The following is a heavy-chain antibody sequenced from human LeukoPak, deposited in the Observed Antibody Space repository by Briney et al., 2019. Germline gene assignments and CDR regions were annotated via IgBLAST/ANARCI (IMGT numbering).Heavy chain of an antibody. Sequence: AAVKVSCKASGYPFDNFGLTWVRQAPGQGLEWMGWVSAYNGNTHYAQKFRGRLTLTTETSTSTAYLELRSLKSDDTAVYYCARDRVGGDLTGVSLYWGQGTLVTVSS. D-gene: IGHD4-17*01. CDR3: ARDRVGGDLTGVSLY. CDR2: VSAYNGNT. V-gene: IGHV1-18*01. CDR1: GYPFDNFG. J-gene: IGHJ4*01.